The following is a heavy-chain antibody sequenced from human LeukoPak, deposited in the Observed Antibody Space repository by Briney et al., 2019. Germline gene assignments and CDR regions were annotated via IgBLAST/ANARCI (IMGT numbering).Heavy chain of an antibody. V-gene: IGHV1-18*01. J-gene: IGHJ2*01. CDR2: ISAYNGNI. CDR3: ARGGITIFGVVIGIDWYFDL. CDR1: GYTFTSYG. Sequence: GASVKVCCKASGYTFTSYGISWVRQAPGQGLEWMGWISAYNGNINYAQKLQGRVTMTTDTSTSTAYMELRSLRSDDTAVYYCARGGITIFGVVIGIDWYFDLWGRGTLVTVSS. D-gene: IGHD3-3*01.